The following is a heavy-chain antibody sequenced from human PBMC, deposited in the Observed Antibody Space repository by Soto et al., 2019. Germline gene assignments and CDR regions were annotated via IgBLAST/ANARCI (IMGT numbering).Heavy chain of an antibody. Sequence: QVQLVQSGAEVKKPGASVKVSCKASGYTFTGYYMHWVRQAPGQGLEWMGWINPNSGGTNYAQKFQGWVTMTRDTSISPAHMERSRLRTDDTALYYCATCRASDTAMEPLDYGGQGTLVTVSS. V-gene: IGHV1-2*04. J-gene: IGHJ4*02. CDR1: GYTFTGYY. CDR3: ATCRASDTAMEPLDY. D-gene: IGHD5-18*01. CDR2: INPNSGGT.